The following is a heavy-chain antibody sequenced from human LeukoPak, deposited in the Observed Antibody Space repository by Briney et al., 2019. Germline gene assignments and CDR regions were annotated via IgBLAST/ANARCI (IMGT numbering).Heavy chain of an antibody. CDR3: ARDSCLIKTCLDY. Sequence: QPGGSLRLSCATSGFIFSHFGMHWVRQAPGKGLEWVAAIQSDGSQEYFADSVKGRPTISRDKSKSTMYLQIDTLRAEDTAVYYCARDSCLIKTCLDYWGQGTLVTVSS. D-gene: IGHD3-10*01. V-gene: IGHV3-33*01. CDR1: GFIFSHFG. J-gene: IGHJ4*02. CDR2: IQSDGSQE.